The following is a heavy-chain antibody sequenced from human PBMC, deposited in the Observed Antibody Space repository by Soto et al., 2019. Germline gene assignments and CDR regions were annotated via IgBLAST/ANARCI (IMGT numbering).Heavy chain of an antibody. CDR3: ARDVAAADY. J-gene: IGHJ4*02. Sequence: ASVKVSCKASGYTFTSYAMRWVRQAPGQRLEWMGWINAGNGNTKHSQKLQGRVTITTDTSASTAYMELSSLRSEDTAVYYCARDVAAADYWGQGTLVTVSS. D-gene: IGHD6-13*01. CDR2: INAGNGNT. CDR1: GYTFTSYA. V-gene: IGHV1-3*01.